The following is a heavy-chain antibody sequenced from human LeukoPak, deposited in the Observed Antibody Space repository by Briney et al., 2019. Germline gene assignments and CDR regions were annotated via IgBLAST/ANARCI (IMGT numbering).Heavy chain of an antibody. J-gene: IGHJ4*02. CDR3: ARGPSYYFDY. D-gene: IGHD7-27*01. Sequence: GGSLRLSCAASGFTLSSYGMSWVRQAPGKGLEWVSAISGSGGSTYYADSVKGRFTISRDNSKNTLYLQMNSLRAEDAAVYYCARGPSYYFDYWGQGTLVTVSS. CDR2: ISGSGGST. V-gene: IGHV3-23*01. CDR1: GFTLSSYG.